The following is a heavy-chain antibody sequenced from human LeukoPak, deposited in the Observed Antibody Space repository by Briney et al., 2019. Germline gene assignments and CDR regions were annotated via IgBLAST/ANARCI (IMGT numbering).Heavy chain of an antibody. D-gene: IGHD2-2*01. CDR2: IYSGGST. CDR1: GSTVSSNY. J-gene: IGHJ1*01. CDR3: ASTLGYCSSTSCWSAEYFQH. V-gene: IGHV3-53*01. Sequence: PGGSLRLSCAASGSTVSSNYMSWVRQAPGKGLEWVSVIYSGGSTYYADSVKGRFTISRDNSKNTLYLQMNSLRAEDTAVYYCASTLGYCSSTSCWSAEYFQHWGQGTLVTVSS.